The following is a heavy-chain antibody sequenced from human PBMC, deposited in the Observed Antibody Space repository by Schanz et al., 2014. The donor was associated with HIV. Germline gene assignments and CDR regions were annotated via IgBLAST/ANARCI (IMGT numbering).Heavy chain of an antibody. J-gene: IGHJ4*02. CDR1: GFTFSRYW. V-gene: IGHV3-7*01. CDR3: AKSNGGDTAVVQYYFDY. Sequence: EVQLVESGGGLVQPGGSLRLSCAASGFTFSRYWMTWVRQAPGKGLEWVANIKEDGSEKYHADPVKGRFTISRDNAKNSLYLNMYSLRAEDTAVYFCAKSNGGDTAVVQYYFDYWGQGTLVSVSS. D-gene: IGHD5-18*01. CDR2: IKEDGSEK.